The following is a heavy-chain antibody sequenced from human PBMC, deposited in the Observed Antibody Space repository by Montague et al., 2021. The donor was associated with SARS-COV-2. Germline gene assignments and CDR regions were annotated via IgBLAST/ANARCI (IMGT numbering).Heavy chain of an antibody. CDR1: GVSVTDYY. CDR2: VLYNKGT. V-gene: IGHV4-59*08. CDR3: VRHPHVDGFNGPPDV. Sequence: SETLSLTCTVSGVSVTDYYWSWIRQPAGKGLEWVEDVLYNKGTNFNPSLKSRVDISVDTSKNQFSLRLTSVTAADTAFYYCVRHPHVDGFNGPPDVWGQGTLVTVSS. D-gene: IGHD2-8*01. J-gene: IGHJ4*02.